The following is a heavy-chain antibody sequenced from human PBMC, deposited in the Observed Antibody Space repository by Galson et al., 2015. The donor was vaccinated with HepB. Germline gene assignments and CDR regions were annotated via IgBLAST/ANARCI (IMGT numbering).Heavy chain of an antibody. CDR3: ARDRDYYDSSGYYHWFDP. J-gene: IGHJ5*02. Sequence: SLRLSCAASGFTFSSYAMHWVRQAPGKGLEWVAVISYDGSNKYYADSVKGRFTISRDNSKNTLYLQMNSLRAEDTAVYYCARDRDYYDSSGYYHWFDPWGQGTLVTVSS. CDR1: GFTFSSYA. D-gene: IGHD3-22*01. V-gene: IGHV3-30-3*01. CDR2: ISYDGSNK.